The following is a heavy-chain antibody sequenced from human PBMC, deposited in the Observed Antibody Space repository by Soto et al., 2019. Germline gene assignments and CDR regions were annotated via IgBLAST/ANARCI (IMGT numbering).Heavy chain of an antibody. CDR1: GGSISSGGYY. D-gene: IGHD6-13*01. CDR2: IYYSGST. V-gene: IGHV4-31*03. Sequence: SETLSLTCTVSGGSISSGGYYWSWIRQHPGKGLEWIGYIYYSGSTYYNPSLKSRVTISVDTSKNQFSLKLSSVTAADTAVFYCARTYSSSWSYYYYMDVWGKGTTVTVSS. CDR3: ARTYSSSWSYYYYMDV. J-gene: IGHJ6*03.